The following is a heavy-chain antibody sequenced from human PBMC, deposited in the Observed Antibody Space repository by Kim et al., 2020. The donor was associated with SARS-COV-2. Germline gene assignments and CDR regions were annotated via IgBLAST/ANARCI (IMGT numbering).Heavy chain of an antibody. D-gene: IGHD1-1*01. CDR2: FDPEDGET. CDR1: GYTLTELS. V-gene: IGHV1-24*01. CDR3: TTGQH. Sequence: ASVKVSCKVSGYTLTELSRHWVRQAPGKGLEWMGGFDPEDGETVYAQKFEGRVTMTEDTSTDTAYMELSSLTSEDAAVYYWTTGQHWGQGTLVTVSS. J-gene: IGHJ4*02.